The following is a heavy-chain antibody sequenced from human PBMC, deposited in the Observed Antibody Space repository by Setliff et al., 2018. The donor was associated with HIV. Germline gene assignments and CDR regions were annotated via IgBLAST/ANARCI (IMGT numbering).Heavy chain of an antibody. CDR1: GFTFVSCA. CDR3: ARDGAGHRYMDF. CDR2: TSYDGYDK. Sequence: PGESLRLSCAASGFTFVSCAMNWVRQAPGKGLEWVAVTSYDGYDKYYADSVKGRFTISRDNSRNTLFLQANSLRVEDTAVYYCARDGAGHRYMDFWGKGTTVTVSS. J-gene: IGHJ6*03. D-gene: IGHD3-16*01. V-gene: IGHV3-30*04.